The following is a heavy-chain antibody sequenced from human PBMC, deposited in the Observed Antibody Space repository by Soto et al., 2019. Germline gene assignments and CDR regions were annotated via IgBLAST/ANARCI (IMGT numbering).Heavy chain of an antibody. D-gene: IGHD4-17*01. J-gene: IGHJ3*02. CDR3: ARDMGVTTI. Sequence: GGSLRLSCAASGFTFSSYAMHWVRQAPGKGLEWVAVISYDGSNKYYADSVRGRFTISRDNSKNTLYLQMNSLRAEDTAVYYCARDMGVTTIWGQGTMVTVS. CDR2: ISYDGSNK. V-gene: IGHV3-30-3*01. CDR1: GFTFSSYA.